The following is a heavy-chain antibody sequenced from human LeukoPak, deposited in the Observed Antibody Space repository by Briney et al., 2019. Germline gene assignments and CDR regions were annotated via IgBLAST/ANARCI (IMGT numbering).Heavy chain of an antibody. D-gene: IGHD1-26*01. CDR1: GGTFSSYA. V-gene: IGHV1-69*05. J-gene: IGHJ4*02. Sequence: GASVKVSCKASGGTFSSYAISWVRQAPGQGLEWMGGIIPIFGTANSAQKFQGRVTMTRDTSISTAYMELSRLTSDDTAVYYCARHPYSGSYHFDYWGQGTLVTVSS. CDR3: ARHPYSGSYHFDY. CDR2: IIPIFGTA.